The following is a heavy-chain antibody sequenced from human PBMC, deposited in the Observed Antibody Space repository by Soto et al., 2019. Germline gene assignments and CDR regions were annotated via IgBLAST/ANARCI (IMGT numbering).Heavy chain of an antibody. V-gene: IGHV1-8*01. D-gene: IGHD1-1*01. CDR2: MNPNTGNS. Sequence: ASVKVSCKASGYTFTSYDIYGVRQATGQGLEWMGWMNPNTGNSGYAQKFQGRVTVTSDTSINTVHMELSSLRSEDTAVYYCARRAETNGWNGFGADKYYFDFWGQGTLVTVSS. CDR3: ARRAETNGWNGFGADKYYFDF. CDR1: GYTFTSYD. J-gene: IGHJ4*02.